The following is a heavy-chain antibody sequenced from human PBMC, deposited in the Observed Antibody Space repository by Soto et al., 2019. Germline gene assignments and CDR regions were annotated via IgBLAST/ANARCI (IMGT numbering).Heavy chain of an antibody. CDR2: ISGSGGST. CDR1: GFTFSSYA. Sequence: EVQLLESGGGLVQPGGSLRLTCAASGFTFSSYAMSWVRQAPGKGLEWVSAISGSGGSTYYADSVKGRFTISRDSSKDTLYLQMNRLRAEDTAVYYCARAPMTYDFPYYFDQWGQGTLVTVSS. J-gene: IGHJ4*02. D-gene: IGHD3-3*01. V-gene: IGHV3-23*01. CDR3: ARAPMTYDFPYYFDQ.